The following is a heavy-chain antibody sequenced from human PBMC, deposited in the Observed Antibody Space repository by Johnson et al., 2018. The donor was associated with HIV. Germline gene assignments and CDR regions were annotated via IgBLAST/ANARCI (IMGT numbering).Heavy chain of an antibody. V-gene: IGHV3-53*01. J-gene: IGHJ3*02. Sequence: VQVVESGGGLIQPGGSLRLSCAASDFNVSSNYISWVRQAPGKGLEWVSVIYSGGSTYYAESVKGRFTISRDDPKNTVYLQMNSLRAEDTGVYYCAGRIQLWVYDALDIWGQGTMVTVSS. CDR1: DFNVSSNY. D-gene: IGHD5-18*01. CDR2: IYSGGST. CDR3: AGRIQLWVYDALDI.